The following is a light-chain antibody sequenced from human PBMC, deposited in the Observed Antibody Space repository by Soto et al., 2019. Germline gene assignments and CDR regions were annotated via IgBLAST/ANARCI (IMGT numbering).Light chain of an antibody. CDR3: QKSNIWPPVT. Sequence: EIVFTQSPATLSLSPGERATLSCRASQSVSSYLAWYQTKPGQAPRLIIYDASNRATGIPDRFSGSGSGTDFTLTIRRLETEDLAVYYCQKSNIWPPVTVGQLKRLEIK. CDR1: QSVSSY. CDR2: DAS. V-gene: IGKV3-11*01. J-gene: IGKJ5*01.